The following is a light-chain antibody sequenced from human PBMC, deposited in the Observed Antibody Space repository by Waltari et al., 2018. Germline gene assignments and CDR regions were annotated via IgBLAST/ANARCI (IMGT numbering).Light chain of an antibody. CDR2: EVS. V-gene: IGKV2D-29*01. J-gene: IGKJ1*01. CDR1: HSLLHSDRKTY. Sequence: DIVMTQLPLPLSVSPGQPSSISYKSSHSLLHSDRKTYLYWYLQKPGQPPQLLIYEVSNRFSGVPDRFSGSGSGTDFTLNISRLEAEDVGVYYCMQSIQIPPTFGQGTKVEIK. CDR3: MQSIQIPPT.